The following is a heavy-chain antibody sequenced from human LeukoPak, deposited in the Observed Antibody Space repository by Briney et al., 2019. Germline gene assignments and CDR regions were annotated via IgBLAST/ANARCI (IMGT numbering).Heavy chain of an antibody. J-gene: IGHJ3*02. D-gene: IGHD2-2*01. Sequence: GGSLRLSCAASGFTFSSYAMSWVRQAPGKGLEWVSAISGSGGSTYYADSVKGRFTISRDNSKNTLSLQMNSLRAEDTAVYYCAKSLRVQSGRYQLLEGEDAFDIWGQGTMVTVSS. CDR3: AKSLRVQSGRYQLLEGEDAFDI. CDR1: GFTFSSYA. V-gene: IGHV3-23*01. CDR2: ISGSGGST.